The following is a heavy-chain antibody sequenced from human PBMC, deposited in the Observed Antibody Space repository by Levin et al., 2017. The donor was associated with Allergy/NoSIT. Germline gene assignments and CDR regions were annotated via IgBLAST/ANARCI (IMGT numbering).Heavy chain of an antibody. CDR1: GFTFSRYW. CDR3: IRGVFETSAYTCV. D-gene: IGHD3-16*01. CDR2: INSFGSIT. Sequence: GGSLRLSCTASGFTFSRYWMHWVRQAPGKGLVWVSRINSFGSITNYADSVTGRCTMSRDNAKNTLYLQMNSLRVEDTAVYFCIRGVFETSAYTCVWGQGTLVTVSS. J-gene: IGHJ4*02. V-gene: IGHV3-74*01.